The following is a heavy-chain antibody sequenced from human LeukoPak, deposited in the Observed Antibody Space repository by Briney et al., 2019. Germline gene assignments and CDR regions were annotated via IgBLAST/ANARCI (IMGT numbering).Heavy chain of an antibody. CDR3: XXXXNSRTAFDY. Sequence: GGSLRLSCAASGFIFSRDWMGWVRQAPGKGLEWVANIKPDGSEQLYLDSVKGRFTTYRDNSQDSLYLQMNRLRADDTAVYYXXXXXNSRTAFDYWSQGALVTVSX. CDR2: IKPDGSEQ. D-gene: IGHD2/OR15-2a*01. J-gene: IGHJ4*02. V-gene: IGHV3-7*01. CDR1: GFIFSRDW.